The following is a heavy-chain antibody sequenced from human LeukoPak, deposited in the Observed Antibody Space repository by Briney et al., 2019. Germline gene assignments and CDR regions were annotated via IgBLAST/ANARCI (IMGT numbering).Heavy chain of an antibody. CDR3: ARLRRYFDWLLAWFDP. V-gene: IGHV4-39*07. Sequence: KPSETLSLTCAVSGGSISSSSYYWGWIRQPPGKGLEWIGEINHSGSTNYNPSLKSRVTISVDTSKNQFSLKLSSVTAADTAVYYCARLRRYFDWLLAWFDPWGQGTLVTVSS. CDR2: INHSGST. J-gene: IGHJ5*02. CDR1: GGSISSSSYY. D-gene: IGHD3-9*01.